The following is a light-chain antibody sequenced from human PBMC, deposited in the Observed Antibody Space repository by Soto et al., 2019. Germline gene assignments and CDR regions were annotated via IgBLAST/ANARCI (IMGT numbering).Light chain of an antibody. CDR2: AAY. V-gene: IGKV1-27*01. J-gene: IGKJ2*01. CDR1: QGISNY. CDR3: QKYNSAPYT. Sequence: DIQMTQSPSSLSASVGDRVTITCRASQGISNYLAWYQQKPVKVPKLLIYAAYTLQSGVPSRFSGSGCATHFTLTISSLQPEDVATYYCQKYNSAPYTFGQGTKLDIK.